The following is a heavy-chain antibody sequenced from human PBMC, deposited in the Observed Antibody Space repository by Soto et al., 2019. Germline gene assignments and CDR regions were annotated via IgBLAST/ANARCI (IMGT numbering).Heavy chain of an antibody. V-gene: IGHV3-9*01. CDR2: ISWSSNII. CDR1: GFKFEDYA. J-gene: IGHJ4*02. CDR3: AKGPYSSGWYWDH. D-gene: IGHD6-19*01. Sequence: EVLLVESGGALVQPGRSLRLPCTASGFKFEDYAMHWVRQAPGKGLEWVSGISWSSNIIEYADSVRGRFTIARDNGKNSLYLQMNSLRPEDTALYYCAKGPYSSGWYWDHWGQGTLVTVSS.